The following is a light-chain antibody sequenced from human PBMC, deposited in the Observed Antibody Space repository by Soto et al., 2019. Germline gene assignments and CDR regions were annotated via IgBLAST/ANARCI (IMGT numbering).Light chain of an antibody. CDR2: AAS. CDR1: QGIGTD. Sequence: DLQMTQSPSSLSASVGDRVTIACRASQGIGTDLGWYQQKPGKAPKRLIYAASTLQSGVPSRFSGSGSGTEFTLTISTLQPEDFATYYCLQHNSFPWTFGQGTKVEIK. J-gene: IGKJ1*01. CDR3: LQHNSFPWT. V-gene: IGKV1-17*01.